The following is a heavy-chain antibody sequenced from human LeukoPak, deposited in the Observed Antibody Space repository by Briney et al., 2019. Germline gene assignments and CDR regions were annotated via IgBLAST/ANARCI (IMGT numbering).Heavy chain of an antibody. V-gene: IGHV4-61*10. CDR2: IYFTGST. CDR3: AREEALGSGSFDY. Sequence: SETLSLTCTVSSGSISNGYYYWSWIRQPAGKGLEWIGRIYFTGSTNYNPSLKSRLIISVDTSKNQFSLKLSSVTAADTAVYYCAREEALGSGSFDYWGQGTLVTVSS. D-gene: IGHD1-26*01. J-gene: IGHJ4*02. CDR1: SGSISNGYYY.